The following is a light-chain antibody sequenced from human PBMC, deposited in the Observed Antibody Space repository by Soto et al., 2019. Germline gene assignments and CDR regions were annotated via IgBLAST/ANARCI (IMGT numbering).Light chain of an antibody. J-gene: IGKJ1*01. CDR2: GAS. Sequence: IHMTQSPSSLSASVGHRVTMTCRASQSISSYLNWYQQRPGKAPKVLIYGASTLQSGVPSRFSGSVYGTEFNLTISSLQTEDFATYYCQQGYSISWTFGQGTKVDIK. CDR1: QSISSY. CDR3: QQGYSISWT. V-gene: IGKV1-39*01.